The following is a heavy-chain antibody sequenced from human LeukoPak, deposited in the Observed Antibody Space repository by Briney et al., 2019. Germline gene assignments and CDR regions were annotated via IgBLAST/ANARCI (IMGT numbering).Heavy chain of an antibody. Sequence: QAGGSLRLSCAASEFTFSSYAMSWVRQAPGKGLEWVSAISGSGGSTNYADSVKGRFTISRDNAKKSLSLQMDSLRAGDTAVYYCVGAGISGAWYGGANGMDVWGQGTTVAVSS. D-gene: IGHD6-19*01. CDR3: VGAGISGAWYGGANGMDV. CDR2: ISGSGGST. CDR1: EFTFSSYA. V-gene: IGHV3-23*01. J-gene: IGHJ6*02.